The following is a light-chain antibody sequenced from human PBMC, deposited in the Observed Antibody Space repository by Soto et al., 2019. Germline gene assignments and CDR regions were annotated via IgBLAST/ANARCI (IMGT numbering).Light chain of an antibody. Sequence: QAVLTQPPSASGTPGQRFTISCSGSISNIGSNTVNWFQHLPGTAPKLLIYINNQRPSGVPDRSSGSKSGTSAYLAISGLQSEDEADYYCAAWDDSLNGYVFGTGTKVTVL. CDR1: ISNIGSNT. CDR2: INN. V-gene: IGLV1-44*01. CDR3: AAWDDSLNGYV. J-gene: IGLJ1*01.